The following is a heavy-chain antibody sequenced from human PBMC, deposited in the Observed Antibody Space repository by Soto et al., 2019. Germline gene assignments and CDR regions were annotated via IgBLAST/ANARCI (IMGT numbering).Heavy chain of an antibody. CDR1: GYTFTSYG. V-gene: IGHV1-18*04. CDR3: ARDLRFGSGGSCYDY. Sequence: QVQLVQSGAEVKKPGASVKVSCKASGYTFTSYGISWVRQAPGQGLEWMGWISAYNGNTNYAQKLQGRVTMTTDTSTSTAYVELRSLRSDDTAVYSCARDLRFGSGGSCYDYWGQGTLVTVSS. CDR2: ISAYNGNT. D-gene: IGHD2-15*01. J-gene: IGHJ4*02.